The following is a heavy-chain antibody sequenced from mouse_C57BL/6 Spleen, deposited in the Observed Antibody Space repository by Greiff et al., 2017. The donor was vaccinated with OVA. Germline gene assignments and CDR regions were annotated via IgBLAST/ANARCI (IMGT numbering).Heavy chain of an antibody. J-gene: IGHJ3*01. CDR1: GYTFTEYT. D-gene: IGHD2-4*01. CDR2: FYPGSGSI. V-gene: IGHV1-62-2*01. CDR3: ARHEESYDYDGAWFAY. Sequence: VKLMESGAELVKPGASVKLSCKASGYTFTEYTIHWVKQRSGQGLEWIGWFYPGSGSIKYNEKFKDKATLTADKSSSTVYMELSRLTSEDSAVYFCARHEESYDYDGAWFAYWGQGTLVTVSA.